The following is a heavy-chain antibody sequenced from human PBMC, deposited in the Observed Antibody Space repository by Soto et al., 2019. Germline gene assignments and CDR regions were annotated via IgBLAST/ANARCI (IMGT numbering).Heavy chain of an antibody. D-gene: IGHD6-19*01. CDR3: ARDHPVAGAFDI. V-gene: IGHV3-33*01. Sequence: GGSLRLSCAASGFTFSSYGMHWVRQAPGKGLEWVAVIWYDGSNKYYADSVKGRFTISRDNSKNTLYLQMNSLRAEDTAVYYCARDHPVAGAFDIWGQGTMVTISS. CDR1: GFTFSSYG. J-gene: IGHJ3*02. CDR2: IWYDGSNK.